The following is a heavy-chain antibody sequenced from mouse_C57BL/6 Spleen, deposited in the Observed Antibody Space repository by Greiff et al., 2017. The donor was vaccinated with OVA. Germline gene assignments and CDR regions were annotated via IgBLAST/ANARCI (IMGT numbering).Heavy chain of an antibody. J-gene: IGHJ1*03. CDR2: IHPNSGST. D-gene: IGHD1-1*01. V-gene: IGHV1-64*01. CDR1: GYTFTSYW. CDR3: ASYYYGEDWYCDV. Sequence: VQLQQPGAELVKPGASVKLSCKASGYTFTSYWMHWVKQRPGQGLEWIGMIHPNSGSTNYNEKFKSKATLTVDKSSRTAYMQLSSLTSEDSAVYYCASYYYGEDWYCDVWGTGTTVTASS.